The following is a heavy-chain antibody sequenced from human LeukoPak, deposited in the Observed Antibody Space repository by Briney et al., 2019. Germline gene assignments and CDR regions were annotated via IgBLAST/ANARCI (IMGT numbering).Heavy chain of an antibody. CDR3: ARDRGIWPDY. J-gene: IGHJ4*02. D-gene: IGHD3-10*01. Sequence: GGSLRLSCAASGFTFSSYAMHWVRQAPGKGLEWVAVISYDGSNKYYADSVKGRFTISRDNSKNTLYLQMSSLRAEDTAVYYCARDRGIWPDYWGQGTLVTVSS. V-gene: IGHV3-30*04. CDR2: ISYDGSNK. CDR1: GFTFSSYA.